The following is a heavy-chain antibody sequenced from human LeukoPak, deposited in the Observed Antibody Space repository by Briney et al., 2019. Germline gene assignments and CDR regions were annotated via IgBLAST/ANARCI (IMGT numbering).Heavy chain of an antibody. J-gene: IGHJ2*01. D-gene: IGHD5-12*01. CDR3: ARDSPYDEWYFDL. CDR1: GGSISSGSYC. Sequence: SQTLSLTCTVSGGSISSGSYCWSWIRQPAGKGLEWIGRIYTSGSTNYNPSLKSRVTISVDTSKNQFSLKLSSVTAADTAVYYCARDSPYDEWYFDLWGRGTLVTVSS. V-gene: IGHV4-61*02. CDR2: IYTSGST.